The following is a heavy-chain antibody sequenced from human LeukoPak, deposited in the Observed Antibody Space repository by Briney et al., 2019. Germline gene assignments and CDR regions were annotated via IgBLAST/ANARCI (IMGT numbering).Heavy chain of an antibody. D-gene: IGHD3-16*01. CDR2: IYYSGSI. V-gene: IGHV4-39*01. CDR3: GRLNTDWGFLFDS. Sequence: KSSETLSLTCIVSGXSITRNTYHWGWVRQPPGKGLEWIGTIYYSGSIYYNQSLRGRVALSVDTSKNQFSLKLTSVTAADTAVYYCGRLNTDWGFLFDSWGQGTLVTVFS. CDR1: GXSITRNTYH. J-gene: IGHJ4*02.